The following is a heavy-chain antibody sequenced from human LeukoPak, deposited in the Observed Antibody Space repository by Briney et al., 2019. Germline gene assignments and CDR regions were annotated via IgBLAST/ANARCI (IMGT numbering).Heavy chain of an antibody. CDR2: IKQDGSEK. Sequence: GGSLRLSCAASGFTFSSYWMSWVRQAPGKGLEWVANIKQDGSEKYYVDSVKGRFTISRDNAKNSLYLQMNSLRAEDTAVYYCARWGGYCSSTSCSSGMDVWGQGTTVTVSS. V-gene: IGHV3-7*01. D-gene: IGHD2-2*01. CDR3: ARWGGYCSSTSCSSGMDV. CDR1: GFTFSSYW. J-gene: IGHJ6*02.